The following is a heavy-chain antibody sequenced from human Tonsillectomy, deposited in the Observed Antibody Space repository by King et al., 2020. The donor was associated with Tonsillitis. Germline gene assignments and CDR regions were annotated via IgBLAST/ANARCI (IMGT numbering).Heavy chain of an antibody. V-gene: IGHV1-69*12. CDR1: GATFISHT. CDR2: IIPLSRTA. J-gene: IGHJ4*02. Sequence: QLVQSGAEVKKPGSSVKVSCRASGATFISHTIIWVRQAPGQGLEWMGGIIPLSRTANYAQKFQGRVTITADESTGTAYMDLSSLRSEDTAVYFCARVAKTTGYDVYYFDYWCQGTLVTVSS. CDR3: ARVAKTTGYDVYYFDY. D-gene: IGHD5-12*01.